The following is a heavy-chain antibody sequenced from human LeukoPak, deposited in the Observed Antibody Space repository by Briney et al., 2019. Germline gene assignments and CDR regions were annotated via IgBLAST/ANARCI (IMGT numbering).Heavy chain of an antibody. CDR2: IYNSVTT. Sequence: SETLSLTCTVSGDSISSYYWTWMRQPPGKGLEWIGHIYNSVTTTYNPSIWKRITTSVDASRNHFSLQLNSVAAADTADYYCARASCSPPNCVSLSQYYYYYCYMDVWGKGTTVTVSS. J-gene: IGHJ6*03. V-gene: IGHV4-59*01. D-gene: IGHD2-15*01. CDR3: ARASCSPPNCVSLSQYYYYYCYMDV. CDR1: GDSISSYY.